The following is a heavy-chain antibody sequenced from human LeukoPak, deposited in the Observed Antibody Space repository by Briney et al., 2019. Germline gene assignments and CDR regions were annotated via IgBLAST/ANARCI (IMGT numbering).Heavy chain of an antibody. D-gene: IGHD3-22*01. CDR2: IYYRGSS. Sequence: SETLSLTCTVSGGSISSYYWNWIRQPPGKGLEWIAYIYYRGSSNHNPSLKSRVTVSIDAPKKQISLKLSSVTAADTAVYYCAGGTTMISPWGQGTLVTVSS. CDR3: AGGTTMISP. V-gene: IGHV4-59*01. J-gene: IGHJ5*02. CDR1: GGSISSYY.